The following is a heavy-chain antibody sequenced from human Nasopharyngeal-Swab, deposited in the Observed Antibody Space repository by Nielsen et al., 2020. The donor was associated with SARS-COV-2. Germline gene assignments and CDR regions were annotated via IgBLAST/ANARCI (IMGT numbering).Heavy chain of an antibody. J-gene: IGHJ5*02. V-gene: IGHV4-39*01. Sequence: SETLSLTCAVSGASISTGRYSWDWIRQPPGKGLEWICSIYYSGTTYYNPSLKSRVTISVDTSKNQFSLKLNSATAADTAVYYCARWSSWYNWLDPWGQGTQVIVSS. CDR1: GASISTGRYS. D-gene: IGHD6-13*01. CDR2: IYYSGTT. CDR3: ARWSSWYNWLDP.